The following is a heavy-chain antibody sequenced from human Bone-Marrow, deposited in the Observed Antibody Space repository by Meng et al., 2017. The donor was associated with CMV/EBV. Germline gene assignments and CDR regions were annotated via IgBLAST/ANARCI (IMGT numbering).Heavy chain of an antibody. J-gene: IGHJ4*02. CDR2: IHHSGTT. Sequence: GSLRLSCTVSGYSISSGFHWGWIRQPPGKGLEWIAIIHHSGTTYYNSSLQSRVTILVDTSKNQFSLKVSSVTAADTAVYYCLQLELRLPRLWGQGTLVPVSS. CDR3: LQLELRLPRL. D-gene: IGHD1-1*01. CDR1: GYSISSGFH. V-gene: IGHV4-38-2*02.